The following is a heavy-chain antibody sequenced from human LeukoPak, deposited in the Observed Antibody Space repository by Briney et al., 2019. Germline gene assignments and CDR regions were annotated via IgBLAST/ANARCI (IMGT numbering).Heavy chain of an antibody. D-gene: IGHD6-19*01. Sequence: PSETLSLTCTVSGGSISSYYWSWIRQPAGKGLEWIGRIYTSGSTNYNPSLKSRVTISVDKSKNQFSLKLSSVTAADTAVYYCATTLGLAVAGPQSHTFDYWGQGTLVTVSS. CDR3: ATTLGLAVAGPQSHTFDY. CDR1: GGSISSYY. CDR2: IYTSGST. J-gene: IGHJ4*02. V-gene: IGHV4-4*07.